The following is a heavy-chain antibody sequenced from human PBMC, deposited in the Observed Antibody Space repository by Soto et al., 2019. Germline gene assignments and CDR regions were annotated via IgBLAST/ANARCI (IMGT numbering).Heavy chain of an antibody. Sequence: LSETLSLTCTVSGGSVNSDNFYWSWIRQPPGRGLEWIGYIYYTGSTSYNPSLKSRVTISIDTSRNQFSLKLSSVTAADTAVYYCAREFSNSPEAFDSWGQGSLVTVS. CDR2: IYYTGST. CDR1: GGSVNSDNFY. J-gene: IGHJ4*02. CDR3: AREFSNSPEAFDS. V-gene: IGHV4-61*01. D-gene: IGHD6-6*01.